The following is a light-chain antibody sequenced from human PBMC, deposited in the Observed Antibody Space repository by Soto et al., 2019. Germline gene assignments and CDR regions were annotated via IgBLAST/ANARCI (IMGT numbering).Light chain of an antibody. CDR3: QQANSFPYT. CDR2: KAS. Sequence: DIPMTQSPSSVSASIGDRVTITCRASQGIGSWLAWYQQKPGKAPKLLIYKASSLQSGVPSRFSGSGSGTDFTLTISSLQPEDFATYYCQQANSFPYTFGQGTKLEIK. J-gene: IGKJ2*01. CDR1: QGIGSW. V-gene: IGKV1-12*01.